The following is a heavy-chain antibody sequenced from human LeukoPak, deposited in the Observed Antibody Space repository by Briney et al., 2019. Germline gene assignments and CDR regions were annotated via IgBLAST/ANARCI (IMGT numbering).Heavy chain of an antibody. CDR2: INQGGNEK. D-gene: IGHD1-1*01. CDR3: ARLRYTYGKNFDY. J-gene: IGHJ4*02. CDR1: GFTFRAYW. Sequence: GGSLRLSCAASGFTFRAYWMSWVRQAPGKGLEWMANINQGGNEKDYVDSVKGRFTISRDNARNSLYLQMNTLRAEDTAVYFCARLRYTYGKNFDYWGQGALVTVSS. V-gene: IGHV3-7*01.